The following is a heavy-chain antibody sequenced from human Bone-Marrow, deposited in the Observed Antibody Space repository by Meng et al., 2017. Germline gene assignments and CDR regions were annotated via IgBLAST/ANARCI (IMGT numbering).Heavy chain of an antibody. D-gene: IGHD3-22*01. Sequence: ASVKVSCKASGYTFTGYYMHWVRQAPGQGLEWMGWISAYNGNTNYAQKLQGRVTMTTDTSTSTAYMELRSLRSDDTAVYYCAREEYYYDSSGSGLFDPWGQGTLVTVSS. CDR3: AREEYYYDSSGSGLFDP. J-gene: IGHJ5*02. CDR2: ISAYNGNT. CDR1: GYTFTGYY. V-gene: IGHV1-18*04.